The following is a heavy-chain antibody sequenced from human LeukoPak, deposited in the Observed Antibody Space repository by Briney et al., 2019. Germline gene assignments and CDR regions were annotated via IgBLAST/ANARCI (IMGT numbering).Heavy chain of an antibody. CDR3: ARDLRFLEWLPVE. CDR1: GGSFSSYA. D-gene: IGHD3-3*01. J-gene: IGHJ4*02. V-gene: IGHV1-69*13. CDR2: IIPIFGTA. Sequence: SVKVSCKASGGSFSSYAISWVRQAPGQWLEWMGGIIPIFGTANYAQKFQGRVTITADESTSTAYMELSSLRSEDTAVDYCARDLRFLEWLPVEWGQGTLVTVSS.